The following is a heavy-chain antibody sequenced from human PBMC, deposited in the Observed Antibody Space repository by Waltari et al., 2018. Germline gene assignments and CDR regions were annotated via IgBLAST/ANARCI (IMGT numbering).Heavy chain of an antibody. V-gene: IGHV3-23*01. CDR1: GFNFTSYA. Sequence: EVQLLQSGGGLVQPGGSLRLSCAASGFNFTSYAMTWVRQNPGKGLDWVSSITSSGGGVSTYYADSVKGRFTISRDNFKNTLSLQMNSLRADDTGVYYCVQEYDAVWGSYRYLENWGQGTLVAVSS. D-gene: IGHD3-16*02. CDR2: ITSSGGGVST. J-gene: IGHJ4*02. CDR3: VQEYDAVWGSYRYLEN.